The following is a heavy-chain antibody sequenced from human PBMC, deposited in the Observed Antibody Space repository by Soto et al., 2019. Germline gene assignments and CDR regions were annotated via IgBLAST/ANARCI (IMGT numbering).Heavy chain of an antibody. D-gene: IGHD3-16*01. CDR1: GYSFTGYY. J-gene: IGHJ6*02. Sequence: QEQLMQSGAEVKKPGASVKVSCKSSGYSFTGYYLHWVRQAPGQGPEWMGWIFPKSGGTKSAQKFQGRVTMTRDTSISTAYMELKRLRSDDTPVYFCAREGMYHYETKDYYPSTYGLDVWGQGTTVTVSS. V-gene: IGHV1-2*02. CDR3: AREGMYHYETKDYYPSTYGLDV. CDR2: IFPKSGGT.